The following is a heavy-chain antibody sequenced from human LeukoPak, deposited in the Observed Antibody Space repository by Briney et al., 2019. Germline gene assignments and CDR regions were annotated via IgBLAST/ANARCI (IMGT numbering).Heavy chain of an antibody. D-gene: IGHD1-1*01. J-gene: IGHJ6*03. CDR1: GFTFSSYA. V-gene: IGHV4-38-2*01. Sequence: GSLRLSCAASGFTFSSYAMSWVRQAPGKGLEWIGSIYHSGSAYYNPSLTSRVTISVDTSKNQFSLKLSSVTAADTAVYYCARAVNEGTAYYYYYMDVWGKGTTVTVSS. CDR2: IYHSGSA. CDR3: ARAVNEGTAYYYYYMDV.